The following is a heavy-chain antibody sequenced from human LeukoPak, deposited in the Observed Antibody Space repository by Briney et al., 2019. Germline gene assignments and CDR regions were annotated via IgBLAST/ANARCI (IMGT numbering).Heavy chain of an antibody. CDR1: GFTFSSYW. J-gene: IGHJ4*02. D-gene: IGHD5-18*01. V-gene: IGHV3-74*01. Sequence: GGSLTLSCAASGFTFSSYWMHWLRQAPGKEPVWVSRINSDGSSTSYADSVKGRFTISRDNAKNTLYLQMNSLRAEDTTVYYCARELGYSYGYGYWGQGTLVTVSS. CDR3: ARELGYSYGYGY. CDR2: INSDGSST.